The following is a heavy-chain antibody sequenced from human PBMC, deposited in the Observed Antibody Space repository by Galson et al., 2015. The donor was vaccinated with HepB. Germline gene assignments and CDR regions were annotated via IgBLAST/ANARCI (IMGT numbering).Heavy chain of an antibody. Sequence: SLRLSCAASGFTFSSYGMHWVRQAPGKGLEWVAVISHDGSNKYYSDSVKGRSTISRDNSKNTLYLQMSSLRAEDTAVYYCAKDRGYSGYDVPRYYYYGMDVWGQGT. V-gene: IGHV3-30*18. CDR1: GFTFSSYG. CDR3: AKDRGYSGYDVPRYYYYGMDV. J-gene: IGHJ6*02. D-gene: IGHD5-12*01. CDR2: ISHDGSNK.